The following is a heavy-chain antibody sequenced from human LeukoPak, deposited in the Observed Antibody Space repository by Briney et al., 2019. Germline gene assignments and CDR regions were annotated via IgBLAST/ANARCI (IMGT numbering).Heavy chain of an antibody. CDR1: GFRFSDYY. Sequence: PGGSLRLSCAASGFRFSDYYMDWVRQVPGKGLEWIGRSRSKGHRYSTEYAASVRGRFTVSRDESKNSLFLQMTSLKSEDTAVYYCARGAYCSGGVCPAPFDYWGQGSLVTVSS. V-gene: IGHV3-72*01. D-gene: IGHD2-8*02. CDR3: ARGAYCSGGVCPAPFDY. CDR2: SRSKGHRYST. J-gene: IGHJ4*02.